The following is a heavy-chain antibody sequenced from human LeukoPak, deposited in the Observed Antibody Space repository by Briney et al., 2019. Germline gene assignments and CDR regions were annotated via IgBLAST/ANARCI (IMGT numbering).Heavy chain of an antibody. D-gene: IGHD3-9*01. CDR1: GFTFSSYS. Sequence: PGGSLRLSCAASGFTFSSYSMNWVRQAPGKGLEWVSSISGDSRYIYYADSVKGRFTISRDNAKSSLYLQMNSLRAEDTAVYYCARFRLSNYDILTGYYYYFDYWGQGTLVTVSS. CDR2: ISGDSRYI. CDR3: ARFRLSNYDILTGYYYYFDY. V-gene: IGHV3-21*01. J-gene: IGHJ4*02.